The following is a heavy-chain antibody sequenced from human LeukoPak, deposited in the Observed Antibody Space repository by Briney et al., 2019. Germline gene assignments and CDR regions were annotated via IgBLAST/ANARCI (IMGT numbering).Heavy chain of an antibody. CDR3: AKYGGHPLPHYYLDY. J-gene: IGHJ4*02. D-gene: IGHD3-16*01. CDR1: GFTFSSYA. CDR2: IIDDGHTT. V-gene: IGHV3-23*01. Sequence: PGGSLRLSCAASGFTFSSYAMSWVRQAPGKGLEWVSLIIDDGHTTSYADSVKGRFTISRDNSKNTLFLLMNSLRAEDTAVYYCAKYGGHPLPHYYLDYWGQGTQVTVSS.